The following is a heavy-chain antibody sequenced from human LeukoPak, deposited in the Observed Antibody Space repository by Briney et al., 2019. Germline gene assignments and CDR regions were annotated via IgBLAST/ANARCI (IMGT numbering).Heavy chain of an antibody. V-gene: IGHV4-4*07. D-gene: IGHD4-17*01. J-gene: IGHJ5*02. Sequence: TSETLSLTCTVSGGSISSYYWTWIRQPAGKGLEWIGLFYSTGSTNYNPSLKSRVNMSVDTSKNQFSLKLSSVTAADTAVYYCARGHGDYDNWFDPWGQGTLVTVSS. CDR2: FYSTGST. CDR1: GGSISSYY. CDR3: ARGHGDYDNWFDP.